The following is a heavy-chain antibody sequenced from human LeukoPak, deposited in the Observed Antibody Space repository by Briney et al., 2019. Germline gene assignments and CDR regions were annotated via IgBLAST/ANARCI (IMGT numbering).Heavy chain of an antibody. V-gene: IGHV3-30*09. CDR2: ISFDASRS. CDR1: GFLFKNFA. D-gene: IGHD2-15*01. J-gene: IGHJ4*02. CDR3: ARASRPGGAHCRGGSCYELDF. Sequence: GGSLRLSCLASGFLFKNFAMHWVRQAPGKGLEWVAVISFDASRSASADSVHGRFAISRDNFKNTRYLQMDRLKVEDSGVYFWARASRPGGAHCRGGSCYELDFWGRGTLVTVSS.